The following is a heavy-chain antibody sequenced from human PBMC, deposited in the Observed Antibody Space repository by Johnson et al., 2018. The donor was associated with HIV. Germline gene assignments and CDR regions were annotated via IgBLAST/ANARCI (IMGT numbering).Heavy chain of an antibody. CDR3: ARVQRSGWFHTDAFDL. Sequence: QVQLVESGGGVVQPGRSLRLSCVASGFSLGAYAIHWVRQAPGKGLEWVALISYAGTDKFYATSVKGRFTVSRDNSNNILFLQMSSLISDDTAVYFCARVQRSGWFHTDAFDLWGQGTMVTVSS. D-gene: IGHD6-19*01. CDR2: ISYAGTDK. CDR1: GFSLGAYA. V-gene: IGHV3-30*04. J-gene: IGHJ3*01.